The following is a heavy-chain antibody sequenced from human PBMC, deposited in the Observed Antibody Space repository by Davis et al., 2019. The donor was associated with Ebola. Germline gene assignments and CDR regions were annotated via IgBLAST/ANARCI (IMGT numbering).Heavy chain of an antibody. CDR3: ARRTYGTKNYVFDS. D-gene: IGHD1-7*01. CDR1: GYSFTSYW. Sequence: GGSLRLSCKGSGYSFTSYWIGWVRQMPGKGLEWMGRIDPSDSYTDYSPSFQGHVTISVDKSISAAYLQWSSLEASDTAMYYCARRTYGTKNYVFDSWGQGTLVTVSS. CDR2: IDPSDSYT. J-gene: IGHJ4*02. V-gene: IGHV5-10-1*01.